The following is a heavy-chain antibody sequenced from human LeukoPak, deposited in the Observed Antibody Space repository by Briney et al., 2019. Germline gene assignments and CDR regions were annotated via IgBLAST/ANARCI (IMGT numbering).Heavy chain of an antibody. CDR2: FDPEDGET. CDR3: ATDRNADILTGYYAPTRY. V-gene: IGHV1-24*01. D-gene: IGHD3-9*01. CDR1: GYTLTELS. Sequence: PRASVKVSCKVSGYTLTELSMHWVRQAPGKGLEWMGGFDPEDGETIYAQKFQGRVTMTEDTPTDTAYMELSSLRSEDTAVYYCATDRNADILTGYYAPTRYWGQGTLVTVSS. J-gene: IGHJ4*02.